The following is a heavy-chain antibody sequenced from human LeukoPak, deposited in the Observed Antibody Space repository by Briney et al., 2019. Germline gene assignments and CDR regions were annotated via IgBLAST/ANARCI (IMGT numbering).Heavy chain of an antibody. CDR2: ISGSGGST. CDR1: GFTFSSYG. Sequence: GGSLRLSCAASGFTFSSYGMSWVRQAPGKGLEWVSAISGSGGSTYYADSVKGRFTISRDNSKNTLYLQMNSLRAEDTAVYYCAKAVVGYSSRGDYWGQGTLVTVSS. CDR3: AKAVVGYSSRGDY. J-gene: IGHJ4*02. D-gene: IGHD5-18*01. V-gene: IGHV3-23*01.